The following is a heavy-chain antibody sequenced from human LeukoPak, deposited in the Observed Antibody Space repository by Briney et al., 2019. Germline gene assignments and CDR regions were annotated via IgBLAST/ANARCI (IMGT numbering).Heavy chain of an antibody. D-gene: IGHD6-13*01. J-gene: IGHJ4*02. CDR2: MNPNSGNT. CDR1: GYTFTSYD. Sequence: GASVKVSCKASGYTFTSYDINWVRQATGQGLEWMGWMNPNSGNTGYAQKFQGRVTMTRNTSISTAYMELSSLRSEDTAVYYCAKENIAAAGSFDYWGQGTLVTVSS. V-gene: IGHV1-8*01. CDR3: AKENIAAAGSFDY.